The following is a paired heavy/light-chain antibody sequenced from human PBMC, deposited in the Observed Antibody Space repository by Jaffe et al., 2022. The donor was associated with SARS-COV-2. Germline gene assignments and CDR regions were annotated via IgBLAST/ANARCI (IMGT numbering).Light chain of an antibody. CDR2: SAA. CDR1: QRIGTF. V-gene: IGKV1-39*01. J-gene: IGKJ4*01. Sequence: DIQMTQSPSSLSVSVGDRVTITCRASQRIGTFLNWYQQKPGNAPKLLIHSAASLQSGVPSRFSGSGFGADFSLTISSLQPDDFATYYCQQSYSTPLTFGGGTKLEI. CDR3: QQSYSTPLT.
Heavy chain of an antibody. Sequence: EVQLVESGGGLIQTGGSLRLSCAASGFIASNNFMNWVRQAPGKGLDWVSVVYSGGYTYYADSVKGRFTISRDISKNTLYLQMNSLRAEDTAVYYCASIGYCSSRDCSGLDVWGHGTTVTVS. CDR1: GFIASNNF. V-gene: IGHV3-53*01. J-gene: IGHJ6*02. D-gene: IGHD2-2*01. CDR2: VYSGGYT. CDR3: ASIGYCSSRDCSGLDV.